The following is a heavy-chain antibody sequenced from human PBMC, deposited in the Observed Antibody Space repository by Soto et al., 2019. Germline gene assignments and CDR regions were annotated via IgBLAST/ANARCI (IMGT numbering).Heavy chain of an antibody. CDR1: GGSISSSSYY. CDR3: ARQLYYGSGSYVAGMDV. D-gene: IGHD3-10*01. Sequence: SETLSLTCTVSGGSISSSSYYWGWIRQPPGKGLEWIGSIYYSGSTYYNPSLKSRVTISVDTSKNQFSLKLSSVTAADTAVYYCARQLYYGSGSYVAGMDVWGQGTTVTVSS. J-gene: IGHJ6*02. CDR2: IYYSGST. V-gene: IGHV4-39*01.